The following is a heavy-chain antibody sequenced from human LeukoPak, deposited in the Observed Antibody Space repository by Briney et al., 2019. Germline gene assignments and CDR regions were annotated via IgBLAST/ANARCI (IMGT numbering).Heavy chain of an antibody. CDR2: ISGSGGST. V-gene: IGHV3-23*01. Sequence: GGSLRLSCAASGYTFSSYAMSWVRQAPGKGLEWVSAISGSGGSTYYADSVKGRFTISRDNSKNTLYLQMNSLRAEDTAVYYCAKDPQYSSGWYYFDYWGQGTLVTVSS. CDR1: GYTFSSYA. D-gene: IGHD6-19*01. J-gene: IGHJ4*02. CDR3: AKDPQYSSGWYYFDY.